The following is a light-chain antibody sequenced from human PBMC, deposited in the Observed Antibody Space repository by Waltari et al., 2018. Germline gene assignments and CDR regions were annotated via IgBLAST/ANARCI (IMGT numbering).Light chain of an antibody. CDR3: QQSYSPHRT. J-gene: IGKJ1*01. CDR2: WPS. CDR1: QSVLYSSNNKNS. V-gene: IGKV4-1*01. Sequence: DIVMTQSPDSLAVSLGERATINCTSSQSVLYSSNNKNSVDWYQQKPGQPPKLLIYWPSFRESWVPDRFSGSGSETDFTLTISSLQAEDVAVYYCQQSYSPHRTFGQGTRMEIK.